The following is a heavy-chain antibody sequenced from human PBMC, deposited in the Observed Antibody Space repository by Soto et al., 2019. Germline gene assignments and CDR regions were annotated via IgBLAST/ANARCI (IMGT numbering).Heavy chain of an antibody. J-gene: IGHJ5*02. CDR2: IYYSGST. D-gene: IGHD6-6*01. CDR1: GGSNSSYY. V-gene: IGHV4-59*12. Sequence: PSETLSLTCTVSGGSNSSYYRSWIRQPPGKVLEWIGYIYYSGSTNYNPSLKSRVTISVDTSKNQFSLKLSSVTAADTAVYYCARERPDGARLDPSGQGTLVTVSS. CDR3: ARERPDGARLDP.